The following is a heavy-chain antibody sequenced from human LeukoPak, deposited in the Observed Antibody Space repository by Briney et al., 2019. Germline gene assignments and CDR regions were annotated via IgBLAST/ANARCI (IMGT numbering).Heavy chain of an antibody. V-gene: IGHV5-10-1*01. J-gene: IGHJ5*02. D-gene: IGHD2-2*01. CDR2: IDPSDSYT. Sequence: GESLKISCKGSGYSFTSYWISWVRQMLGKGLEWMGRIDPSDSYTNYSPSFQGHVTISADKSISTAYLQWSSLKASDTAMYYCARASCSSTSCSNWFDPWGQGTLVTVSS. CDR3: ARASCSSTSCSNWFDP. CDR1: GYSFTSYW.